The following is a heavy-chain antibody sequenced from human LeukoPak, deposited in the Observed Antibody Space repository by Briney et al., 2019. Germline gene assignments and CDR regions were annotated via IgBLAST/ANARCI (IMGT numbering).Heavy chain of an antibody. D-gene: IGHD5-12*01. J-gene: IGHJ5*02. Sequence: PSETLSLTCTVSGGSISNYYWSWIRRPAGKGLEWIGRIYSSGTTIYNPSLKSRVTMSVHTSKNQVSLKLSSVTAADTAVYFCASGSSGYDPWGQGTLVTVSS. V-gene: IGHV4-4*07. CDR1: GGSISNYY. CDR2: IYSSGTT. CDR3: ASGSSGYDP.